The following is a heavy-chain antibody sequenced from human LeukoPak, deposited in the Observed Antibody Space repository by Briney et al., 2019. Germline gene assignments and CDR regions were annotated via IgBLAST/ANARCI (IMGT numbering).Heavy chain of an antibody. V-gene: IGHV1-69*01. J-gene: IGHJ4*02. CDR2: IIPIFGTA. D-gene: IGHD2-15*01. Sequence: EASVKVSCKASGGTFSSYAISWVRQAPGQGLEWMGGIIPIFGTANYAQKFQGRVTITADESTSTAYMELSSLRSEDTAVYYCARGGGYCSGGSCYYNYFDYWGQGTLVTVSS. CDR1: GGTFSSYA. CDR3: ARGGGYCSGGSCYYNYFDY.